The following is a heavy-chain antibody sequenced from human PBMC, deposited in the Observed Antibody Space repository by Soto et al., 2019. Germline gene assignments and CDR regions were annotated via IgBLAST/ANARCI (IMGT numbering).Heavy chain of an antibody. J-gene: IGHJ6*02. CDR3: ARDFLRYSSGWYDYYYYGMDV. CDR2: INPSGGST. D-gene: IGHD6-19*01. Sequence: ASVKVSCKASGYTFTSYYMHWVRQAPGQGLEWVGIINPSGGSTSYAQKFQGRVTMTRDTSTSTVYMELSSLRSEDTAVYYCARDFLRYSSGWYDYYYYGMDVWGQGTTVTVSS. V-gene: IGHV1-46*01. CDR1: GYTFTSYY.